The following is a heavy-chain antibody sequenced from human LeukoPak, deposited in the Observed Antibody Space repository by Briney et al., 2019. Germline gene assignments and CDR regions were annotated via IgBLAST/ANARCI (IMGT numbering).Heavy chain of an antibody. CDR3: AREIRVPAAIVDMDV. V-gene: IGHV3-48*04. CDR2: ISSSSSTI. Sequence: GGSLRLSCAASGFTFSSYSMNWVRQAPGKGLEWVSYISSSSSTIYYADSVKGRFTISRDNAKNSLYLQMNSLRAEDTAVYYCAREIRVPAAIVDMDVWGKGTTVTVSS. CDR1: GFTFSSYS. J-gene: IGHJ6*03. D-gene: IGHD2-2*02.